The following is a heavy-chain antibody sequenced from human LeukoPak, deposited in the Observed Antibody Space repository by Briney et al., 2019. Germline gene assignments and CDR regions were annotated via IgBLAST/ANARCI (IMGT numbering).Heavy chain of an antibody. V-gene: IGHV3-49*04. D-gene: IGHD2-2*01. Sequence: GGSLRLSCAASGFTFSRHCMSWVRQAPGKGLEWVGFIRTKTYGGTTEYAASVKGRFTISRDDSKSIAYLQMNSLKNEDTAVYYCTGGYCSSSSCPRDDYWGQGTLVTVSS. CDR3: TGGYCSSSSCPRDDY. CDR1: GFTFSRHC. J-gene: IGHJ4*02. CDR2: IRTKTYGGTT.